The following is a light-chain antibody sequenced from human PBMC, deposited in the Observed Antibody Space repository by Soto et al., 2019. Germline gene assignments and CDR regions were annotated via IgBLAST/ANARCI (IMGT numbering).Light chain of an antibody. CDR3: QQYIRWPLT. CDR1: QSVSSN. V-gene: IGKV3-15*01. CDR2: GAS. J-gene: IGKJ4*01. Sequence: EKLMSQSPATLSVSPGERVTLSCRASQSVSSNLAWYQQKPGQAPSLLIYGASTRATGTPARFSGSGSGTEFTLTISSLQSEDFAVYYCQQYIRWPLTFGGGTKVDIK.